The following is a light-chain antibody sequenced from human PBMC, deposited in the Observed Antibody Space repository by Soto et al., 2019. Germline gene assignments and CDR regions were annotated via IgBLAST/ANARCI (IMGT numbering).Light chain of an antibody. V-gene: IGKV3-20*01. CDR3: QQYYASPWT. J-gene: IGKJ1*01. CDR2: GIS. Sequence: EIVLTQSPGTLSLSPGERATLSCRASQTVTGKFFAWYQQKPGQAPSLLIYGISSRATGIPDRFSGSGSGTDFTLTISRLEPEDFAVYYCQQYYASPWTFGQGTKVEIK. CDR1: QTVTGKF.